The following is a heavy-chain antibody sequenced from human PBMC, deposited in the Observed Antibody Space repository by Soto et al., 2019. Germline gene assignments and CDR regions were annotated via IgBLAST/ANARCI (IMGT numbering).Heavy chain of an antibody. V-gene: IGHV1-69*13. J-gene: IGHJ6*02. D-gene: IGHD3-3*01. CDR3: ARAQGDYDFWSGYYDPYYYYGMDV. Sequence: GASVKVSCKASGGTFSSYAISWVRQAPGQGLEWMGGIIPIFGTANYAQKFQGRVTITADESTSTAYMELSSLGSEDTAVYYCARAQGDYDFWSGYYDPYYYYGMDVWGQGTTVTVSS. CDR1: GGTFSSYA. CDR2: IIPIFGTA.